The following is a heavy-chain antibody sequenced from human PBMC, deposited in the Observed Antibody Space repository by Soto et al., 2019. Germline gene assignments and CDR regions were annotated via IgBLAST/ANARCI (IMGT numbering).Heavy chain of an antibody. Sequence: QVQLVQSGAEVKKPGSSVKVSCKASGGTFSSYAISWVRQAPGHGLEWMGGIIPISDTTNYAQKFQGRVTITAEESPSTAYMELSSLRSEDMAVYYCARSQGSSTSLEIYYYYYYGMDVWGQGTTVTVSS. J-gene: IGHJ6*02. D-gene: IGHD2-2*01. CDR1: GGTFSSYA. V-gene: IGHV1-69*01. CDR2: IIPISDTT. CDR3: ARSQGSSTSLEIYYYYYYGMDV.